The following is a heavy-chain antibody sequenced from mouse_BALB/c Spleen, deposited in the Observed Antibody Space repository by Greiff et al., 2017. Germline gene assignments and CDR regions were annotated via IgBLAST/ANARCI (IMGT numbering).Heavy chain of an antibody. CDR1: GFNIKDTY. V-gene: IGHV14-3*02. CDR2: IDPANGNT. J-gene: IGHJ2*01. Sequence: EVKLMESGAELVKPGASVKLSCTASGFNIKDTYMHWVKQRPEQGLEWIGRIDPANGNTKYDPKFQGKATITADTSSNTAYLQLSSLTSEDTAVYYCASSTATSVYWGQGTTLTVSS. D-gene: IGHD1-2*01. CDR3: ASSTATSVY.